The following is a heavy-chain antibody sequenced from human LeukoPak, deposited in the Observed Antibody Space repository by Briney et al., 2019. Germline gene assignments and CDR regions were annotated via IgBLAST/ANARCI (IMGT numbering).Heavy chain of an antibody. CDR1: GYTFTVYH. D-gene: IGHD3-10*01. V-gene: IGHV1-2*02. CDR2: ISPDNGGT. J-gene: IGHJ4*02. Sequence: ASVKVSCKASGYTFTVYHLHWVRQAPGQGLEWMGWISPDNGGTNYAQEFQGRVTMTRDPSSTTAYMEMTRLTSADTAVYYCARVGYYGSGTFGYWGQGAQVTVSS. CDR3: ARVGYYGSGTFGY.